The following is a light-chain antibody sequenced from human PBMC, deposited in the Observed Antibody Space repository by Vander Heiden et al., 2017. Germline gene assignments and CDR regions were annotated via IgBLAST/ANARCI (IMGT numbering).Light chain of an antibody. CDR1: QLGDKY. CDR3: QAWDSSTFDV. Sequence: SYELTQPPSVSVSPGQTASITCSGDQLGDKYACWYQEKPGQAPVLVIYQDSKRPSGSPERFSGSNPGNTATLTISGTQAMDEADYYCQAWDSSTFDVFGTGTKVTVL. J-gene: IGLJ1*01. CDR2: QDS. V-gene: IGLV3-1*01.